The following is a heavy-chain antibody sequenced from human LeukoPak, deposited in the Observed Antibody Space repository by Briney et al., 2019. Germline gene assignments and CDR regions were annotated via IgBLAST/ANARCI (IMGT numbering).Heavy chain of an antibody. D-gene: IGHD3-10*02. J-gene: IGHJ6*04. CDR3: AELGITMIGGV. CDR1: GFTFSSYE. Sequence: GGPLRLSCAPSGFTFSSYEMNWVRQAPGKGLEWVSYISSSGSTIYYADSVKGRFTISRDNAKNSLYLQMNSLRAEDTGVYYCAELGITMIGGVWGKGTTVTISS. CDR2: ISSSGSTI. V-gene: IGHV3-48*03.